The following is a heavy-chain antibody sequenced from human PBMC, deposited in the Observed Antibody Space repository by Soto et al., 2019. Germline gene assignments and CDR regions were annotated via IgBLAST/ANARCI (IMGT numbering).Heavy chain of an antibody. CDR3: AKDRQFRSYYESAGHYNN. CDR1: GFTFKNYD. J-gene: IGHJ4*02. V-gene: IGHV3-23*01. Sequence: EVQLLESGGGLVQPGGSLRLSCVASGFTFKNYDMRWVRQAPGKGLEWVSGISGSGALTYYADYVRGRFTISRDNSKNTLYLQLNSLGAEDTAIYYCAKDRQFRSYYESAGHYNNWGQGTLVTVSS. D-gene: IGHD3-9*01. CDR2: ISGSGALT.